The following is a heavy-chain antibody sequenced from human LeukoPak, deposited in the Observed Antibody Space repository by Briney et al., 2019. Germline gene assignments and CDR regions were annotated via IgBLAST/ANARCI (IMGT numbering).Heavy chain of an antibody. CDR2: INPSGGST. CDR1: GYTFTGYY. CDR3: ARVRTYYYDSSAFDI. J-gene: IGHJ3*02. D-gene: IGHD3-22*01. Sequence: GASVKVSCKASGYTFTGYYMHWVRQAPGQGLEWMGIINPSGGSTSYAQKFQGRVTMTRDMSTSTVYMELSSLRSEDTAVYYCARVRTYYYDSSAFDIWGQGTMVTVSS. V-gene: IGHV1-46*01.